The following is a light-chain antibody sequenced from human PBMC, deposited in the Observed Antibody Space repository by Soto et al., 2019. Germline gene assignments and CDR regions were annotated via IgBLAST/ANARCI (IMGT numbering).Light chain of an antibody. Sequence: EIVMTQSLATLSVSPGERATLSCRASQSVSSNLAWYQQKPGQAPRLLIYGASTRATGIPDRFSGSGSGTEFTLTISSLQSEDFAVYYCQQYNNWPLTFGGGTKVDI. CDR2: GAS. V-gene: IGKV3-15*01. CDR1: QSVSSN. J-gene: IGKJ4*01. CDR3: QQYNNWPLT.